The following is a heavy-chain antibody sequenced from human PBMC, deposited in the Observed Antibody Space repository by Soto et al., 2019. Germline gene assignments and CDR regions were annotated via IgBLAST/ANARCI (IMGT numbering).Heavy chain of an antibody. CDR3: TTEDSSGYPPAHGMDV. Sequence: GSLRISGAASVLTLRNAWMSWVREAPGKGLEWVGRIKSKTDGGTTDYAAPVKGRFTISRDGSKNTLYLQMNSLKTEDTAVYYCTTEDSSGYPPAHGMDVWGQGTTVTVSS. V-gene: IGHV3-15*01. J-gene: IGHJ6*02. CDR1: VLTLRNAW. D-gene: IGHD3-22*01. CDR2: IKSKTDGGTT.